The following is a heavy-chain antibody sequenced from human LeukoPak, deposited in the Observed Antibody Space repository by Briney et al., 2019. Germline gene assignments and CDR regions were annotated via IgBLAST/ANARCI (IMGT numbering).Heavy chain of an antibody. CDR3: ARDLRGYSYGPGGY. Sequence: GGSLRLSCAASGFTFSSYSMNWVRQAPGKGLEWVPSISSSSSSYIYYADSVKGRFTISRDNAKNSLYLQMNSLRAEDTAVYYCARDLRGYSYGPGGYWGQGTLVTVSS. J-gene: IGHJ4*02. D-gene: IGHD5-18*01. CDR2: ISSSSSSYI. CDR1: GFTFSSYS. V-gene: IGHV3-21*01.